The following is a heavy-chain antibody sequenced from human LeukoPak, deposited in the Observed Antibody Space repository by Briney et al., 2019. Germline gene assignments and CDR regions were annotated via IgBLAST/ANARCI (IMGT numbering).Heavy chain of an antibody. CDR2: IYSGGST. Sequence: GGSLRLSCVASGFTVSSNYMSWVRQAPGKGLEWVSVIYSGGSTYYADSVKGRFTISRDNSKNTLYLQMNSLRAEDTAVYYCARDLILWFGEFDYYYYGMDVWGQGTTVTVSS. D-gene: IGHD3-10*01. CDR1: GFTVSSNY. V-gene: IGHV3-66*02. J-gene: IGHJ6*02. CDR3: ARDLILWFGEFDYYYYGMDV.